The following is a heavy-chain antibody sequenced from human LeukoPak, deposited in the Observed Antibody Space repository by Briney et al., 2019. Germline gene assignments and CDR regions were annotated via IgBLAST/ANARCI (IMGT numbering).Heavy chain of an antibody. CDR1: GYSISSGYY. J-gene: IGHJ4*02. CDR3: ARGRGYSYGYYFDY. V-gene: IGHV4-38-2*02. Sequence: PSETLSLTCTVSGYSISSGYYWGWIRQPPGKGLEWIGSIYHSGSTYYNPSLKSRVTISVDTSKNQFSLKLSSVTAADTAVYYCARGRGYSYGYYFDYWGQGTLVTVSS. CDR2: IYHSGST. D-gene: IGHD5-18*01.